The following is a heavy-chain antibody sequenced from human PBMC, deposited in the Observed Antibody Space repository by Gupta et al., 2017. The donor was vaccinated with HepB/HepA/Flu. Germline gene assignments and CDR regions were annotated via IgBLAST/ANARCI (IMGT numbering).Heavy chain of an antibody. J-gene: IGHJ6*02. Sequence: QGQLEESGGGAVQPGGSLRPSWAAYGLSLRRYAMPWVRQAPGKGLEWVAVIWDDGSNKYYGDAVKGRFTISRDNSKNTLDLQMNSLRAEDTAVYYCARDLGTGRNPFYYYGMYVWGRGTTVTVSS. V-gene: IGHV3-33*01. CDR1: GLSLRRYA. D-gene: IGHD1-1*01. CDR3: ARDLGTGRNPFYYYGMYV. CDR2: IWDDGSNK.